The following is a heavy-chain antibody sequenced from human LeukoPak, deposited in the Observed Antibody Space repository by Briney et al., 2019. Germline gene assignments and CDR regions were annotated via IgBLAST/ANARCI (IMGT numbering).Heavy chain of an antibody. J-gene: IGHJ5*02. Sequence: PGGSLRLSCAASGFTFSSYWMSWVRQAPGKGLEWVANIKKDGSEKYYVDSVKGRFTISRDNAKTSLYLQMNSLRAEDTAVYYCARGDKELVFKRRKGGFDPWGQGTLVTVSS. V-gene: IGHV3-7*01. CDR2: IKKDGSEK. D-gene: IGHD6-13*01. CDR1: GFTFSSYW. CDR3: ARGDKELVFKRRKGGFDP.